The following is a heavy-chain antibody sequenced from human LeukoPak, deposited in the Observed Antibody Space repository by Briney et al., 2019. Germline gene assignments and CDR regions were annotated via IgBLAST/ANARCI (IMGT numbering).Heavy chain of an antibody. CDR3: ARDSGWSFDY. D-gene: IGHD6-19*01. CDR1: GGSISSYY. Sequence: SETLSLTCTVSGGSISSYYWSWIRQPPGKGLEWIGYIYTSGSTNYNPSLKSRVTISVDTSKNQFSLKLSSVTAADTAVYYCARDSGWSFDYWGQGTLVTVSS. CDR2: IYTSGST. V-gene: IGHV4-4*09. J-gene: IGHJ4*02.